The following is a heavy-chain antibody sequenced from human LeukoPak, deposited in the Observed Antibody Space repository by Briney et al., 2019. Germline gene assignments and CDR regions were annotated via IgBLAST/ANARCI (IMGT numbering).Heavy chain of an antibody. CDR2: INPNSGGT. Sequence: ASVKVSCKASGYTFTGYYMHWVRQAPGQGLEWMGWINPNSGGTNYAQKFQGRVTMTRDTSISTAYMELSRLRSDDTAVYYCVSRRLSHRSTDPWRQGTLVTVSS. J-gene: IGHJ5*02. CDR3: VSRRLSHRSTDP. V-gene: IGHV1-2*02. D-gene: IGHD2-2*01. CDR1: GYTFTGYY.